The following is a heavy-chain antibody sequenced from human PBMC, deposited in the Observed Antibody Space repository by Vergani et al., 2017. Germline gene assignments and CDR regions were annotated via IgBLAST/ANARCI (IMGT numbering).Heavy chain of an antibody. J-gene: IGHJ4*02. CDR1: GGSVSSGSYY. V-gene: IGHV4-61*01. CDR2: IYYSGST. Sequence: QVQLQESGPGLVKPSETLSLTCTVSGGSVSSGSYYWSWIRQPPGKGLEWIGYIYYSGSTNYNPSLQSRVTISVDTSKNQFSLKLSSVTAADTAVYYCAREGANYCDTDYWGQGTLVTVSS. D-gene: IGHD4-17*01. CDR3: AREGANYCDTDY.